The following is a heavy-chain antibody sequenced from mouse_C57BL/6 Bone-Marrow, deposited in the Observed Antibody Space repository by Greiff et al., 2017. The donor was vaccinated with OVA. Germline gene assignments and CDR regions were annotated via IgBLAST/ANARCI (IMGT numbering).Heavy chain of an antibody. CDR1: GYSITSGYY. CDR2: ISYDGSN. D-gene: IGHD1-1*01. V-gene: IGHV3-6*01. CDR3: ALHYYGSSYGFAY. J-gene: IGHJ3*01. Sequence: EVKLLESGPGLVKPSQSLSLTCSVTGYSITSGYYWNWIRQFPGNKLEWMGYISYDGSNNYNPSLKNRISITRDTSKNQFFLKLNSVTTEDTATYYCALHYYGSSYGFAYWGQGTLVTVSA.